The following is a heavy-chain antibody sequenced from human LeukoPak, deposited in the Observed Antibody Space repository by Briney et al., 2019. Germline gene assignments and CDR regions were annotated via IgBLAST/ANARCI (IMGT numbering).Heavy chain of an antibody. D-gene: IGHD3-22*01. J-gene: IGHJ6*02. CDR2: ISGSGGST. CDR3: VKSSRVVVIANHYYYYGMDV. CDR1: GFTFSSAA. V-gene: IGHV3-23*01. Sequence: QPGGSLRLSCGASGFTFSSAAMRWVRQAPGKGLEWVSDISGSGGSTYYADSVKGRFTISRDNSKNTLYLQMNSLRAEDTALYYCVKSSRVVVIANHYYYYGMDVWGQGTTVTVSS.